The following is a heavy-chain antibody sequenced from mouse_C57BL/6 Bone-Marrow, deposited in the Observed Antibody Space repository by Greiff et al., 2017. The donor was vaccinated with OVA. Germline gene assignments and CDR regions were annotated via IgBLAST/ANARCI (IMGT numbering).Heavy chain of an antibody. CDR1: GYTFTSYG. J-gene: IGHJ1*03. D-gene: IGHD1-1*01. Sequence: QVQLQQSGAELARPGASVKLSCKASGYTFTSYGISWVKQRTGQGLEWIGEIYPRSGNTYYNEKFKGKATLTADKSSSTAYMGLRSLTSEDSAVYFCARSGGRAVITTVWRYFDVWGTGTTVTVSS. CDR3: ARSGGRAVITTVWRYFDV. V-gene: IGHV1-81*01. CDR2: IYPRSGNT.